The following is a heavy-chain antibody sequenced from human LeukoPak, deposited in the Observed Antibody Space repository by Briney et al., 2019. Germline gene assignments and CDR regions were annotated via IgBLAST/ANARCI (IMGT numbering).Heavy chain of an antibody. CDR3: ARGGGHGCILNGFDI. Sequence: GGSLRLSCAAPGFTFSNYEMNWVRQAPGKGLEWLSYISISGSTIYYADSVKGRFTISRDNVENTLYLQMNSLRVEDTAVYFCARGGGHGCILNGFDIWGQGTAVTVSS. D-gene: IGHD2-21*01. V-gene: IGHV3-48*03. J-gene: IGHJ3*02. CDR1: GFTFSNYE. CDR2: ISISGSTI.